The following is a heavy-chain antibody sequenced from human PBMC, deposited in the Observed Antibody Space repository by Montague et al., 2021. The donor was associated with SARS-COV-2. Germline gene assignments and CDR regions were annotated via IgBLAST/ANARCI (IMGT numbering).Heavy chain of an antibody. D-gene: IGHD3-22*01. J-gene: IGHJ3*02. CDR2: IYTSGST. Sequence: TLSLTCTVSGGSISSGSYYWSWIRQPAGKGLEWIGRIYTSGSTNYNPSLKSRVTISVDTSKNQFSLKLSSVTAADTAVYYCASGTYYYDSSSPPSLSWFAFDIWGQGTMVTVSS. V-gene: IGHV4-61*02. CDR3: ASGTYYYDSSSPPSLSWFAFDI. CDR1: GGSISSGSYY.